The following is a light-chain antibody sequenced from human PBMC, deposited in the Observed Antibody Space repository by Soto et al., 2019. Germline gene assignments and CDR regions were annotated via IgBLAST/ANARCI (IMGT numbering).Light chain of an antibody. V-gene: IGKV3-11*01. Sequence: EIVLTQSPATLSLSPGERATLSCRASQSISSYLAWYQQKPDQAPRLLIYDASNRATGIPARFSGSGSGTDFTPTISRLDPEDYAVYYCHQRSPSQFTFRPGTKVDI. CDR2: DAS. CDR1: QSISSY. J-gene: IGKJ3*01. CDR3: HQRSPSQFT.